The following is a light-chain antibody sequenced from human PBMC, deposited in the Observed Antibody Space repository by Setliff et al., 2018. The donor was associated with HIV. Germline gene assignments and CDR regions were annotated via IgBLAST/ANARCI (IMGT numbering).Light chain of an antibody. J-gene: IGLJ1*01. V-gene: IGLV2-23*01. Sequence: QSVLTQPASVSGSPGQSITISCTGTSSDVGRYNLVSWYQQRPGKAPKLMIYQATKRPSGVSNRFSGSKSGNAASLTISGLQAEDEADCYCCSNTGSNTYVFGTGTKVTVL. CDR2: QAT. CDR3: CSNTGSNTYV. CDR1: SSDVGRYNL.